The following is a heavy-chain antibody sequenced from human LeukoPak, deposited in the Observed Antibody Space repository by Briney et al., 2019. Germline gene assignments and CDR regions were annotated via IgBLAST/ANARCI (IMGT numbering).Heavy chain of an antibody. CDR3: ARDRGTWNDDGFDY. D-gene: IGHD1-1*01. V-gene: IGHV4-4*07. J-gene: IGHJ4*02. CDR2: IYIGGST. Sequence: SETLSLTCTVSGGSISSYYWSWIRQPAGKGLEWIGRIYIGGSTNYNPSLKSRVTMSVDTSKNQFSLKLSSVTAADTAVYYCARDRGTWNDDGFDYWGQGTLVTVSS. CDR1: GGSISSYY.